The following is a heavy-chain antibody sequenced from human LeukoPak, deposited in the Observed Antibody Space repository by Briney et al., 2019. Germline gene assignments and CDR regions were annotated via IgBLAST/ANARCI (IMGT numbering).Heavy chain of an antibody. Sequence: SVKVSCKASGGTFSSYAISWVRQAPGQGLEWMGGIIPTFATANYAQKFQGRVTITADESTSTAYMELSSLRSEDTAVYYCARIFVVVTTSPNYYYGMDVWGQGTTVTVSS. D-gene: IGHD2-21*02. V-gene: IGHV1-69*01. CDR3: ARIFVVVTTSPNYYYGMDV. J-gene: IGHJ6*02. CDR2: IIPTFATA. CDR1: GGTFSSYA.